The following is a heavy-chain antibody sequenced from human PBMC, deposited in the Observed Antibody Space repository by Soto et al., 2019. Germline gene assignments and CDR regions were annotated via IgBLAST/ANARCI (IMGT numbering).Heavy chain of an antibody. CDR1: GFTFSSYS. V-gene: IGHV3-21*01. D-gene: IGHD6-19*01. CDR2: ISSSSSYI. J-gene: IGHJ6*02. CDR3: ARDFGKPSIAVLSDGMDV. Sequence: EVQLVESGGGLVKPGGSLRLSCAASGFTFSSYSMNWVRQAPGKGLEWVSSISSSSSYIYYADSVKGRFTISRDNAKNSLYLQMNSLRAEDTAVYYCARDFGKPSIAVLSDGMDVWGQGTTVTVSS.